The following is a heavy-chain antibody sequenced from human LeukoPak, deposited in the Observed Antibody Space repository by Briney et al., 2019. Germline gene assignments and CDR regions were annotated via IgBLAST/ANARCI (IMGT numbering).Heavy chain of an antibody. CDR2: IYYSGST. J-gene: IGHJ4*02. Sequence: SETLSLTCTVSGGSISSSSYYWGWIRQPPGKGLEWIGSIYYSGSTYYNPSLKSRVTISVDTSKNQFSLKLSSVTTADTAVYYCARGSSGYYPYWGRGTLVTVSS. D-gene: IGHD3-22*01. CDR1: GGSISSSSYY. V-gene: IGHV4-39*07. CDR3: ARGSSGYYPY.